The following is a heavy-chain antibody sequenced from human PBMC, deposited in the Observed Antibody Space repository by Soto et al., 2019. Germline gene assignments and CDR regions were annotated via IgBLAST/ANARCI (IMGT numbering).Heavy chain of an antibody. CDR3: AAYGDYAKFDY. V-gene: IGHV3-30-3*01. CDR2: ISYDGSNK. D-gene: IGHD4-17*01. CDR1: GFTFSSYA. Sequence: QVQLVESGGGVVQPGRSLRLSCAASGFTFSSYAMHWVRQAPGKGLEWVAVISYDGSNKYYADSVKGRCTISRDNSKNTLYLQMNSLRAEDTAVYYCAAYGDYAKFDYWGQGTLVTVSS. J-gene: IGHJ4*02.